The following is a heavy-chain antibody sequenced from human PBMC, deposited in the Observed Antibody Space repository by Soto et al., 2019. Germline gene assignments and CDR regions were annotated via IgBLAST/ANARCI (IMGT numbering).Heavy chain of an antibody. D-gene: IGHD5-12*01. Sequence: QVQLQESGPGLVKPSQTLSLTCTVSGGSISSGGYYWSWIRQHPGKGLEWIGYIYYSGSTYYNPSLKSRVTMSVDTSENQFSLRLSSVTAAYTAVYYCARKDSGYADYMDVWGKGTTVTVSS. CDR2: IYYSGST. V-gene: IGHV4-31*03. CDR1: GGSISSGGYY. CDR3: ARKDSGYADYMDV. J-gene: IGHJ6*03.